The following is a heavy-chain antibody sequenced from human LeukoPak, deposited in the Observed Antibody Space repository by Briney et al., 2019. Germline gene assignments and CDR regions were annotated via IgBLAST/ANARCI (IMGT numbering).Heavy chain of an antibody. J-gene: IGHJ4*02. Sequence: GGSLRLSCAASGFTFRTYGMHWVRQAPGKGLEWAAVIWYDGSNKYYADSVKGRFTISRDNSKNTLYLQMNSLRAEDTAVYYCARGSGVQVWSSLDYWGQGTLVTVSS. D-gene: IGHD5-18*01. CDR2: IWYDGSNK. CDR3: ARGSGVQVWSSLDY. CDR1: GFTFRTYG. V-gene: IGHV3-33*01.